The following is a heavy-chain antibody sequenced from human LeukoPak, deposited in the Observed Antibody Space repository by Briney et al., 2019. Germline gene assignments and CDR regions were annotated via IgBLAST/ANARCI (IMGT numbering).Heavy chain of an antibody. CDR2: ISSTGSTI. Sequence: GGSLRLSCAASGFPFRRYPMNWVHQAPGKGLEWLSYISSTGSTIYYADSVKGRLTISRDNARNSLSLQMNSLRAEDTALYYCARGPNDFWSGYSFWFDSWGQGALVSVSS. D-gene: IGHD3-3*01. V-gene: IGHV3-48*01. J-gene: IGHJ5*01. CDR1: GFPFRRYP. CDR3: ARGPNDFWSGYSFWFDS.